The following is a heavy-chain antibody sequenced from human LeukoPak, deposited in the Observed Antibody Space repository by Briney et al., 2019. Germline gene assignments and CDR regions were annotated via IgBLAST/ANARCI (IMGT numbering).Heavy chain of an antibody. Sequence: PGGSLRLSCAASGFTVSSNYMSWVRQAPGKGLEWVSVIYSGGSTYYADSVKGRFTISRDNSKNTLYLQMNSLRAEDTAVYYCARDKGYYYGSGSYRPYYYMDVWGKGTTVTISS. J-gene: IGHJ6*03. V-gene: IGHV3-66*01. CDR1: GFTVSSNY. D-gene: IGHD3-10*01. CDR2: IYSGGST. CDR3: ARDKGYYYGSGSYRPYYYMDV.